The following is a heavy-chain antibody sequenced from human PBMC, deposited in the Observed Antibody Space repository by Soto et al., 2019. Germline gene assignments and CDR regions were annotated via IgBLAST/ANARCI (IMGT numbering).Heavy chain of an antibody. D-gene: IGHD1-26*01. Sequence: GGSLRLSCAASGFTFSSYSMNWVRQAPGKGLEWVSSISSSSSYIYYADSVKGRFTISRDNAKNSLYLQMNSPRAEDSAVYYCARDGVGSSTNAFDIWGQGTMVTVSS. CDR3: ARDGVGSSTNAFDI. CDR1: GFTFSSYS. V-gene: IGHV3-21*01. J-gene: IGHJ3*02. CDR2: ISSSSSYI.